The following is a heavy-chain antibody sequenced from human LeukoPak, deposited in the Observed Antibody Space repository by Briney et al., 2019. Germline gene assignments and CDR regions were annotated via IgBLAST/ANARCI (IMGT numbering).Heavy chain of an antibody. D-gene: IGHD2-21*02. CDR3: ARHRFASAVILDY. Sequence: SETLSLTCTVSGGSISGCSISSYYWSWVRQPAGKGLEWIGRIYNSWTTKYDPSLKSRVTMSRDTSKNQLSLKLRSVTAADTAMYYCARHRFASAVILDYWGQGDPVTVSS. V-gene: IGHV4-61*02. J-gene: IGHJ4*02. CDR1: GGSISGCSISSYY. CDR2: IYNSWTT.